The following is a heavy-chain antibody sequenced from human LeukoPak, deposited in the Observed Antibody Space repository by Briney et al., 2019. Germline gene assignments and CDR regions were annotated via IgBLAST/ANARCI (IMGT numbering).Heavy chain of an antibody. CDR3: ARDEEGYNYGPPADVDY. CDR2: ISSSSSYI. J-gene: IGHJ4*02. Sequence: GGSLRLSCAASGFTFSSYSMNWVRQAPGKGLEWVSSISSSSSYIYYADSVKGRFTISRDNAKNSLYLQMNSLRAEDTAVYYSARDEEGYNYGPPADVDYWGQGTLVTVSS. D-gene: IGHD5-18*01. CDR1: GFTFSSYS. V-gene: IGHV3-21*01.